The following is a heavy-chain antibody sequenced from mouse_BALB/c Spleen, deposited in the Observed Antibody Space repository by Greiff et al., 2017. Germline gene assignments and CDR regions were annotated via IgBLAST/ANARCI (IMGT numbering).Heavy chain of an antibody. CDR3: ARGDYYYAMDY. V-gene: IGHV14-3*02. Sequence: DVQLVESGAELVKPGASVKLSCTASGFNIKDTYMHWVKQRPEQGLEWIGRIDPANGNTKYDPKFQGKATITADTSSNTAYLQLSSLTSEDTAVYYCARGDYYYAMDYWGQGTSVTVSS. CDR2: IDPANGNT. J-gene: IGHJ4*01. CDR1: GFNIKDTY. D-gene: IGHD3-3*01.